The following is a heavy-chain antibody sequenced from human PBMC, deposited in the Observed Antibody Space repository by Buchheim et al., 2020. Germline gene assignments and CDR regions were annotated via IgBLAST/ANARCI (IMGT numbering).Heavy chain of an antibody. Sequence: EVQLVESGRGLVQPGGSLRLSCSAPGFPFSIYWMHWVRQAPGKGLAWVSHINREGTTTNYADSVRGRFTLLRDNGKNTLYLQMNNLRAEDTAVYYCVRDMYGSGDYWGQGTL. CDR1: GFPFSIYW. J-gene: IGHJ4*02. D-gene: IGHD3-10*01. CDR3: VRDMYGSGDY. CDR2: INREGTTT. V-gene: IGHV3-74*01.